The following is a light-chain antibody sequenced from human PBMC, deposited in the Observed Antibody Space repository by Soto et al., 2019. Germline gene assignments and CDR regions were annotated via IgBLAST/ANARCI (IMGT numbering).Light chain of an antibody. CDR2: EVN. CDR3: ASFTSISTYV. J-gene: IGLJ1*01. V-gene: IGLV2-14*01. Sequence: QSVLTQPASLSGSPGQSITISCTGTSSDIGAYDYVSWFQQHPGKAPKLMISEVNNRPSGVSNRFSGSKSGFTASLTISGLQPEDESHYYCASFTSISTYVFGTGTKVTVL. CDR1: SSDIGAYDY.